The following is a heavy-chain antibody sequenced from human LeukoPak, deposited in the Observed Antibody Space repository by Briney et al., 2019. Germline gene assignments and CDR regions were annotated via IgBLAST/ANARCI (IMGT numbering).Heavy chain of an antibody. CDR3: ARGGKLAAARYDY. CDR1: GGSISSSSYY. CDR2: IYHSGST. Sequence: SETLSLTCTVSGGSISSSSYYWGWIRQPPGKGLEWIGYIYHSGSTYYNPSLKSRVTISVDRSKNQFSLKLSSVTAADTAVYYCARGGKLAAARYDYWGQGTLVTVSS. D-gene: IGHD6-13*01. V-gene: IGHV4-39*07. J-gene: IGHJ4*02.